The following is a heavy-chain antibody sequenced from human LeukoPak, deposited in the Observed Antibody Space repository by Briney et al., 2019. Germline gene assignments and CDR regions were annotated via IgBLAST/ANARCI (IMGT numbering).Heavy chain of an antibody. D-gene: IGHD3-10*01. CDR1: GFTFSSYG. J-gene: IGHJ4*02. V-gene: IGHV3-23*01. CDR3: AREWSQFGELPDY. CDR2: ISGTGGTT. Sequence: SGGTLRLSCAASGFTFSSYGMSWVRQAPGKGLEWVSAISGTGGTTYYADSVKGRFTISRDNSKNTLYLQMSSLRPEDTAVYYCAREWSQFGELPDYWGQGTLVTVSS.